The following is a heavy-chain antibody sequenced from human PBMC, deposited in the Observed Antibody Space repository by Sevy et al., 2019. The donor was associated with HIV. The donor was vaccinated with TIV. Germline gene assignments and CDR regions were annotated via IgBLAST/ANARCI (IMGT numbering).Heavy chain of an antibody. Sequence: GGSLRLSCAASGFTVSSNYMSWVRQAPGKGLEWVSVIYSGGSTYYADSVKGRFTIFRDNSKNTLYLQMNSLRAEDTAVYYCARGSNVWQFDYWGQGTLVTVSS. CDR1: GFTVSSNY. J-gene: IGHJ4*02. CDR3: ARGSNVWQFDY. D-gene: IGHD4-4*01. CDR2: IYSGGST. V-gene: IGHV3-53*01.